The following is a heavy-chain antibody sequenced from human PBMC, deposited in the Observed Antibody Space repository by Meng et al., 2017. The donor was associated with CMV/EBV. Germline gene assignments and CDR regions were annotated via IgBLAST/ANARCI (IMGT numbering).Heavy chain of an antibody. CDR3: ARVGRWGGY. V-gene: IGHV3-48*03. Sequence: GESLKISCTASGFTFSNYEMNWVRQAPGKGLEWVSYISPTGSTTYYADSMKGRFTISRDNAKNSLYLQMNSLREEDTGVYYCARVGRWGGYWGQGTLVTVSS. CDR1: GFTFSNYE. J-gene: IGHJ4*02. CDR2: ISPTGSTT. D-gene: IGHD4-23*01.